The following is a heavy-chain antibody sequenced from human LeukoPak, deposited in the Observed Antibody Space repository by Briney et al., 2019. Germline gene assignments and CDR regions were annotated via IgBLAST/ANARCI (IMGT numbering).Heavy chain of an antibody. D-gene: IGHD3-16*02. J-gene: IGHJ4*02. V-gene: IGHV3-15*01. Sequence: GGSLRLYWAASGITFSYAGMSWVRQALGKGLEWVGRIKSKTDGGTTDYAAPVGGRFTISRDDSKKTVDLQMNGLETEDTAVYYCTADLYDYVWGSYRYPSDIWGQGTLVTVSS. CDR2: IKSKTDGGTT. CDR3: TADLYDYVWGSYRYPSDI. CDR1: GITFSYAG.